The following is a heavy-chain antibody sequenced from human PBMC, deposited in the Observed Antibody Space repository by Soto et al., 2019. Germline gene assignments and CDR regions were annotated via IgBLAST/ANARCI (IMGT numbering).Heavy chain of an antibody. CDR2: ISRSSSTT. D-gene: IGHD5-12*01. CDR1: GFTFSNYS. J-gene: IGHJ4*02. CDR3: ANSGYGYLTGY. V-gene: IGHV3-48*01. Sequence: EVQLVESGGGLVQPGGSLRLSCAASGFTFSNYSMNWVRQAPGKGLEWVSYISRSSSTTYYADFVKGRFTISRDNAKNSLYLQMKSLRAEDTAVYYCANSGYGYLTGYWGQGTLVTVSS.